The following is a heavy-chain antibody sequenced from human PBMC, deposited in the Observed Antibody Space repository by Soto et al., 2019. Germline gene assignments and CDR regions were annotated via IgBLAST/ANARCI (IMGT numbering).Heavy chain of an antibody. D-gene: IGHD6-13*01. CDR2: INPNSGGT. Sequence: ASVKVSCKASGYTFTGYYMHWVRQAPGQGLEWMGWINPNSGGTNYAQKFQGRVTMTRDTSISTAYMELSRLRSDDTAVYYCARADSSWYWFDPWGQGTLVTVYS. J-gene: IGHJ5*02. CDR3: ARADSSWYWFDP. CDR1: GYTFTGYY. V-gene: IGHV1-2*02.